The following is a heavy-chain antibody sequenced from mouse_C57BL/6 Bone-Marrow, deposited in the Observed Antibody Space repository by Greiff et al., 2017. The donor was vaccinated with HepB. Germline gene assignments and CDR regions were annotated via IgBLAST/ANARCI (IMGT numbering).Heavy chain of an antibody. V-gene: IGHV3-6*01. CDR2: ISYDGSN. J-gene: IGHJ2*01. D-gene: IGHD1-1*01. CDR1: GYSITSGYY. Sequence: EVKLQQSGPGLVKPSQSLSLTCSVTGYSITSGYYWNWIRQLPGNKLEWMGYISYDGSNNYNPSLKNRISITRDTSKNQFFLKLNSVTTEDTATYYCARAIITTVVATPDYWGQGTTLTVSS. CDR3: ARAIITTVVATPDY.